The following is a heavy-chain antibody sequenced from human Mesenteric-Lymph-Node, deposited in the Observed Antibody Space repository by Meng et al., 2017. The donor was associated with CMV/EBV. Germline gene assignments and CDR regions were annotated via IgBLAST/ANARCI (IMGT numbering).Heavy chain of an antibody. J-gene: IGHJ6*02. CDR1: GFTFSDYG. CDR3: ARDIGRFCTGGTCYARPYLYDLDV. Sequence: GESLKISCAASGFTFSDYGMHWVRQAPGKGLEWVAVIWYDGSNEYYADSVKGRFTVSRDNSKNTLYLQLSSLRADDTAVYFCARDIGRFCTGGTCYARPYLYDLDVWGQGTTVTVSS. D-gene: IGHD2-15*01. V-gene: IGHV3-33*01. CDR2: IWYDGSNE.